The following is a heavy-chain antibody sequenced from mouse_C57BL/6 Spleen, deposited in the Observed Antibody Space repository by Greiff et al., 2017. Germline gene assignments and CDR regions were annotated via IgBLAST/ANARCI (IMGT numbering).Heavy chain of an antibody. D-gene: IGHD1-2*01. V-gene: IGHV1-5*01. J-gene: IGHJ1*03. Sequence: EVQLQQSGTVLARPGASVKMSCKTSGYTFTSSWMHWVKQRPGQGLEWIGAIYPGNSDTSYNQKFKGKDKLTAVTSASTAYMELSILTNEDSAVYYCTHYSGYFDVWGTGTTVTVSS. CDR1: GYTFTSSW. CDR2: IYPGNSDT. CDR3: THYSGYFDV.